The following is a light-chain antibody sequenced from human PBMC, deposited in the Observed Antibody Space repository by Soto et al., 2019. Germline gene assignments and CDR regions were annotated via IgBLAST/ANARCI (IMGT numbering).Light chain of an antibody. J-gene: IGLJ2*01. CDR3: SSYTSSSPVL. CDR1: SSDVGGYNY. Sequence: QSALTQPASVSGSAGQSITISCTGTSSDVGGYNYVSWYQQHPGKAPKLMIYDVSNRPSGVSNRFSGSKSGNTASLTISGLQAEDEADYYCSSYTSSSPVLFGGGTQLTVL. V-gene: IGLV2-14*01. CDR2: DVS.